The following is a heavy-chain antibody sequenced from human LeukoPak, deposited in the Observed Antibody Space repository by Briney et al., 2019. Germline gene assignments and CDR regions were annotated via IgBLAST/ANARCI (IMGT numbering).Heavy chain of an antibody. D-gene: IGHD6-19*01. CDR3: ARDLGWAFDY. Sequence: GGSLRLSCAASGFTFSSYAMSWVRQAPGKGLEWVSIISGSGGSTYYADSVKGRFTISRDNSKNTLYLQMNSLRDEDTAVYYCARDLGWAFDYWGQGTLVTVSS. CDR1: GFTFSSYA. J-gene: IGHJ4*02. V-gene: IGHV3-23*01. CDR2: ISGSGGST.